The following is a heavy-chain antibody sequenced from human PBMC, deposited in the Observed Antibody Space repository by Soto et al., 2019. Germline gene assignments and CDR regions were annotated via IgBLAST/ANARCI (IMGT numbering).Heavy chain of an antibody. Sequence: QITLKESGPTLVKPTQTLTLTCTFSGFSLSTSGVGVGWIRQPPGKALERLALIFWDDDKRYSPSLKSRLTITKDTSKNQVVLTMTNMDPVDAATYYCTHHGYYSYGMDVWGQGTTVTVSS. CDR1: GFSLSTSGVG. CDR3: THHGYYSYGMDV. J-gene: IGHJ6*02. V-gene: IGHV2-5*02. CDR2: IFWDDDK.